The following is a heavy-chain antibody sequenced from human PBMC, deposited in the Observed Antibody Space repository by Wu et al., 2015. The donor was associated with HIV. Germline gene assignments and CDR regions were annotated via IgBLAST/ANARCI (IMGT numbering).Heavy chain of an antibody. CDR2: VNPKTGGT. J-gene: IGHJ2*01. Sequence: QVQLVQSGAEVKKPGASVKVSCKASGYTFTDYNMHWVRQAPGQGLELMGWVNPKTGGTNYAQKFQGRVTMTREESINTSYLELRNLRSDDTAVYFCAKVGSGSSWSVPEGTDWYFDLWGRGTLVTVSS. V-gene: IGHV1-2*02. CDR3: AKVGSGSSWSVPEGTDWYFDL. D-gene: IGHD6-13*01. CDR1: GYTFTDYN.